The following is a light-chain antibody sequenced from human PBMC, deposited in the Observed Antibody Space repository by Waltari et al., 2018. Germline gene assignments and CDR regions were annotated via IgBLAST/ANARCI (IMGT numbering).Light chain of an antibody. CDR1: SRDAGAYDY. V-gene: IGLV2-8*01. Sequence: QSALTQPPSASGSPGQSVTIPCTGTSRDAGAYDYVSWYQQYPGNAPRLLIYEGRQRPSGVPDRFSGSKSGNTASLTVSGLQAEDEADYYCSSYGGSDSYVFGSGTKVTV. CDR3: SSYGGSDSYV. J-gene: IGLJ1*01. CDR2: EGR.